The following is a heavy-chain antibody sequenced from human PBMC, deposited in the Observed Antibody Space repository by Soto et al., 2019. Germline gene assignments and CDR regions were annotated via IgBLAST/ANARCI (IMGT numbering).Heavy chain of an antibody. Sequence: QVQLVQSGAEVKKPGGSVKVACKASGYTFTSYGISWVRQAPGQGLEWMGWSSAYNGNTNYAQKLQGRVTMTTDTSTSTAYMELRSLRSEDTAVYYCARARYYYYSSGYVPYYFDYWGQGTLVTVSS. V-gene: IGHV1-18*01. CDR2: SSAYNGNT. CDR3: ARARYYYYSSGYVPYYFDY. CDR1: GYTFTSYG. J-gene: IGHJ4*02. D-gene: IGHD3-22*01.